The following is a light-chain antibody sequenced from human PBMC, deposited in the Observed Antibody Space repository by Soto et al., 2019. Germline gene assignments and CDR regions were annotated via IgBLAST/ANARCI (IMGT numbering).Light chain of an antibody. J-gene: IGKJ4*01. Sequence: EIVLTQSPATLSLSPGDRATLSCRASQSVSSFLAWYQQAPGQAPRLLIYDASNRAPGIPARFSGSGSGTDFTLTISSLEPEDFAVYYCQQRSNWPPFTFGGGTKVEIK. V-gene: IGKV3-11*01. CDR3: QQRSNWPPFT. CDR2: DAS. CDR1: QSVSSF.